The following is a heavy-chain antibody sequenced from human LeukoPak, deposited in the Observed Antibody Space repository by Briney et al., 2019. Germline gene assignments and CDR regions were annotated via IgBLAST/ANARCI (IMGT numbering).Heavy chain of an antibody. V-gene: IGHV4-59*08. Sequence: SETLSLTCTVSGGSISSNYWRWIRQPPGKGLEWIGYIYSSGSATYNPSLRSRVTISVDTSKNEFSLRLSSVTAADTAVYYCARHGTWNLDYWGQGTLVTVSS. CDR1: GGSISSNY. D-gene: IGHD1-1*01. CDR2: IYSSGSA. CDR3: ARHGTWNLDY. J-gene: IGHJ4*02.